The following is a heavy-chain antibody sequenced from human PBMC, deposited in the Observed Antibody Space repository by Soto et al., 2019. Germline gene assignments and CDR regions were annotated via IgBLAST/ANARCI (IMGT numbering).Heavy chain of an antibody. CDR2: TYYRSKWYN. CDR1: GDSVSSNSAA. V-gene: IGHV6-1*01. Sequence: SQTLSLTCAISGDSVSSNSAAWNWIRQSPSRGLEWLGRTYYRSKWYNDYAVSVKSRITINPDTSKNQFSLQLNSVTPEDTAVYYCARMGNSSSWEKPNYYYGMDVWGQGTTVTVSS. D-gene: IGHD6-13*01. J-gene: IGHJ6*02. CDR3: ARMGNSSSWEKPNYYYGMDV.